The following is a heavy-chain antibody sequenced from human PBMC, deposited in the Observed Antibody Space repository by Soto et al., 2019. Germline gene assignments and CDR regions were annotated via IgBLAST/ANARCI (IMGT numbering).Heavy chain of an antibody. CDR1: GGTFSSDA. D-gene: IGHD4-4*01. CDR3: ASPIGPGLQSPFDP. J-gene: IGHJ5*02. CDR2: IIPILGIA. V-gene: IGHV1-69*04. Sequence: SVKVSCKASGGTFSSDAISWVRQAPGQGLEWMGRIIPILGIANYAQKFQGRVTITADKSTSTAYMELSSLRSEDTAVYYCASPIGPGLQSPFDPWGQGTLVTVSS.